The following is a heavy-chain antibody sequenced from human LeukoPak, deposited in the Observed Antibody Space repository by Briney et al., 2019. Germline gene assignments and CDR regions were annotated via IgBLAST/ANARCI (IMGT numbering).Heavy chain of an antibody. CDR3: ARAPDFWSGYRYYFDY. CDR1: GYTFTGYY. D-gene: IGHD3-3*01. V-gene: IGHV1-2*02. CDR2: INPNGGGT. J-gene: IGHJ4*02. Sequence: ASVKVSCKASGYTFTGYYMHWVRQAPGQGLEWMGWINPNGGGTNYAQKFQGRVTMTRDTSISTAYMELSRLRSDDTAVYYYARAPDFWSGYRYYFDYWGQGTLVTVSS.